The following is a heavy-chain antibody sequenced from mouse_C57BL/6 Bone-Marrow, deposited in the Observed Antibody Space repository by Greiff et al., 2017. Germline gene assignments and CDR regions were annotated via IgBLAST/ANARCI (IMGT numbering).Heavy chain of an antibody. CDR1: GFTFSNYW. V-gene: IGHV6-3*01. D-gene: IGHD2-2*01. CDR2: IRLKSDNYAT. J-gene: IGHJ3*01. CDR3: TLVKRAWFAY. Sequence: EVKLVESGGGLVQPGGSMKLSCVASGFTFSNYWMNWVRQSPEKGLEWVAQIRLKSDNYATHYAESVKGRFTISRDDSKSSVYLQMNNLRAEDTGIYYCTLVKRAWFAYWGQGTLVTVSA.